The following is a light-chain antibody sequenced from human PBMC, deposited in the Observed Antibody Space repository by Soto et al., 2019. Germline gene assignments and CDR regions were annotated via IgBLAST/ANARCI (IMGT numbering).Light chain of an antibody. CDR2: DAS. J-gene: IGKJ5*01. CDR1: QSVSNN. V-gene: IGKV3-15*01. Sequence: EILLTHKKSTLSLSPGERATLSCRASQSVSNNYLAWYQQKPGQAPRLLIYDASTRALDTPARFAGSGAGTEFTLTISSLQSEDFAVYFCQQYNNWPITFGQ. CDR3: QQYNNWPIT.